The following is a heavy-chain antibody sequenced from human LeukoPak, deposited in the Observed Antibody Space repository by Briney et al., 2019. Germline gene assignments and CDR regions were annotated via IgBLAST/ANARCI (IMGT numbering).Heavy chain of an antibody. Sequence: SETLSLTCTVSGVSTSSGYWSWIRQPAGKGLEWIGRMSTSVPTYYNPFVQSRFTMSLDTSQNQFAVKLDSVTAADTAVYFCARGYGSGSYSTWGQGVLVTVSS. V-gene: IGHV4-4*07. D-gene: IGHD3-10*01. CDR3: ARGYGSGSYST. CDR2: MSTSVPT. CDR1: GVSTSSGY. J-gene: IGHJ5*02.